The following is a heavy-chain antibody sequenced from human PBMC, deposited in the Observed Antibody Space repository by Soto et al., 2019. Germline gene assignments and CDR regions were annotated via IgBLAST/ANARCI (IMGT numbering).Heavy chain of an antibody. J-gene: IGHJ5*02. CDR1: GYTFTSYA. D-gene: IGHD2-15*01. CDR2: LNPNSGNT. V-gene: IGHV1-8*01. Sequence: QVQLVQSGAEVKKPGASVKVSCKASGYTFTSYAINWVRQATGQELEWMGWLNPNSGNTGYAQKFQGRVTMTRNTSRGTAYMELSSLRSEDTAVYYCARGTYCSGGSCYLGNWFDPWGQGTLVTVSS. CDR3: ARGTYCSGGSCYLGNWFDP.